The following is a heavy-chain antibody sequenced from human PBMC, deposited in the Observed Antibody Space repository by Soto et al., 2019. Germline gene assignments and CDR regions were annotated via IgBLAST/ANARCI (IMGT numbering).Heavy chain of an antibody. J-gene: IGHJ1*01. Sequence: GGSLRLSCAASGFTFSSYAMSWVRQAPGKGLEWVSGISGSGDSTYYADSVKGRFTISRDNSKKTVYLQMNSLRAEDTAVYYCAKGVPGIAVAGTGYFQHWGQGTPVTVSS. CDR3: AKGVPGIAVAGTGYFQH. CDR1: GFTFSSYA. CDR2: ISGSGDST. D-gene: IGHD6-19*01. V-gene: IGHV3-23*01.